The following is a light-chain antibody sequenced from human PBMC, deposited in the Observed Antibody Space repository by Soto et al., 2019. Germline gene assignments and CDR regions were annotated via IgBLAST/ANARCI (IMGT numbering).Light chain of an antibody. CDR1: QSFSSSY. V-gene: IGKV3-20*01. CDR3: QQYNNWPGT. J-gene: IGKJ1*01. CDR2: GAS. Sequence: EFVLKQSPGTLCLNQGERATLSCGASQSFSSSYLAWYQQKPGQAPRLLIYGASSRATGIPDRFSGSGSGTEFTLTISSLQSEDFAVYYCQQYNNWPGTFGQGTKVDIK.